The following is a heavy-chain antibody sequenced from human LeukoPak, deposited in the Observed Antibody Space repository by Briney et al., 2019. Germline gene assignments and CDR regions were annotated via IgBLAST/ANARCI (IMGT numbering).Heavy chain of an antibody. Sequence: GGSLRLSCAATGFRFDEYAMHWVRQAPGKGLEWVSGISWNSGSIGYADSVKGRFTISRDNAKNSLYLQMNSLRAEDTALYYCAKDIEPSSSWQTSFDYWGQGTLVTVSS. CDR2: ISWNSGSI. J-gene: IGHJ4*02. V-gene: IGHV3-9*01. CDR3: AKDIEPSSSWQTSFDY. D-gene: IGHD6-13*01. CDR1: GFRFDEYA.